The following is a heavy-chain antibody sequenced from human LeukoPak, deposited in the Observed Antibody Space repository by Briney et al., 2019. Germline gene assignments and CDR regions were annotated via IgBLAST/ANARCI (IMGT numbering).Heavy chain of an antibody. J-gene: IGHJ4*02. V-gene: IGHV3-73*01. CDR1: GFTFSSYG. CDR3: TRQNCTGGSCSYVDC. Sequence: PGGSLRLSCAASGFTFSSYGMHWVRQASGKGLEWVGLIRTKTRNYAATYAESVKGRFTISRDDSKNTAYLQMNSLKMEDTAVYYCTRQNCTGGSCSYVDCWGQGTLVTVSS. D-gene: IGHD2-8*02. CDR2: IRTKTRNYAA.